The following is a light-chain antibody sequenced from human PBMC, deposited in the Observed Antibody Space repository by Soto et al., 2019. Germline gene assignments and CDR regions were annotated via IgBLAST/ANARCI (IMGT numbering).Light chain of an antibody. CDR3: QQYDNLSLT. J-gene: IGKJ4*01. CDR1: HDIRNH. CDR2: DAS. Sequence: DIQITQSPCSLSASVGERVTITCQASHDIRNHLNWYQQKPGKAPKLLIYDASSWETGVPSRFSGSGSGTYFTLTISSLQPADIATYYCQQYDNLSLTLGGATKVEIK. V-gene: IGKV1-33*01.